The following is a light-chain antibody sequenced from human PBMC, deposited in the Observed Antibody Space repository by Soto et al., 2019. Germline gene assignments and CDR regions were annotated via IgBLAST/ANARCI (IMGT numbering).Light chain of an antibody. CDR3: QQYNSWPPT. J-gene: IGKJ1*01. Sequence: EIVLTQSPGTLSLSPGERATLSCRTSETISSTYLAWYQQTPGQAPRLLIHGTSSRASDIPDRFSGSGSGTEFTLTISSLRSEDFAVYYCQQYNSWPPTFGQGTKVDIK. V-gene: IGKV3-20*01. CDR2: GTS. CDR1: ETISSTY.